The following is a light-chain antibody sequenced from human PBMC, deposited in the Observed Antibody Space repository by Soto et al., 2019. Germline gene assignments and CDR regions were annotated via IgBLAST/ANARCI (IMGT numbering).Light chain of an antibody. CDR3: KHYKA. V-gene: IGKV3-20*01. J-gene: IGKJ4*01. CDR2: GAS. Sequence: EVVLTQSPGTLSLSPGERATLSCRASQSVSNSFLAWYQQRPGQAPSLLMYGASQRATGIPDRFSGSGSGTHFTLTISRLEPEDFAVYYCKHYKAFGGGTKVDIK. CDR1: QSVSNSF.